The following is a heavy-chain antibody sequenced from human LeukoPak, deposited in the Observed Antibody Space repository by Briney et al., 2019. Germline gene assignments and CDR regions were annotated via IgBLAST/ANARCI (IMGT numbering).Heavy chain of an antibody. V-gene: IGHV1-18*01. D-gene: IGHD2-8*01. CDR3: ARDRYCTNGVCPVYYYYGMDV. J-gene: IGHJ6*02. CDR1: GYTFTSYG. CDR2: ISAYNGNT. Sequence: ASVKVSCKASGYTFTSYGISWVRQAPGQGLEWMGWISAYNGNTNYAQKLQGRVTMTTDTSTSTAYMELRSLRSDDTAVYYCARDRYCTNGVCPVYYYYGMDVWSQGTTVTVSS.